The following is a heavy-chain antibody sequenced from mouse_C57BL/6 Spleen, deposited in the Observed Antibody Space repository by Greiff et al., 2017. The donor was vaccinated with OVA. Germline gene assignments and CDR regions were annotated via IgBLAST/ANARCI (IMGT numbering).Heavy chain of an antibody. V-gene: IGHV1-53*01. CDR2: INPSNGGT. D-gene: IGHD1-2*01. J-gene: IGHJ3*01. Sequence: VQLQQPGTELVKPGASVKLSCKASGYTFTSYWMHWVKQRPGQGLEWIGNINPSNGGTNYNEKFKSKATLTVDKSSSTAYMQLSSLTSEDSAVYYCAPDPYHYGDWFAYWGQGTLVTVSA. CDR1: GYTFTSYW. CDR3: APDPYHYGDWFAY.